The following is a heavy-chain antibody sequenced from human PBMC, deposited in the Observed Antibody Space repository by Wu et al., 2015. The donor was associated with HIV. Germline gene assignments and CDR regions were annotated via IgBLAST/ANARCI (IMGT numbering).Heavy chain of an antibody. CDR1: GYTFSGYY. Sequence: QVQLLQSGTEVKKPGASLKVSCKASGYTFSGYYMHWVRQAPGQGPEWMGWINPNSGFANLAQKFQGRVTMTRDTSITTAYMEMRGLKSDDTAVYYCARGLKDSDTSGNIRTHDAFDIWAKGQWSPSLQ. CDR2: INPNSGFA. V-gene: IGHV1-2*02. D-gene: IGHD3-22*01. J-gene: IGHJ3*02. CDR3: ARGLKDSDTSGNIRTHDAFDI.